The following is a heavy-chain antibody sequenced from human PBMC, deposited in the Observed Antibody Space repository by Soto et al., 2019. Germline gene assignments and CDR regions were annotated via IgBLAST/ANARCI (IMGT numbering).Heavy chain of an antibody. V-gene: IGHV4-31*03. Sequence: QVQLQESGPGLVKPSQTLSLTCTVSGGSISSGNYYWNWIRQHPGKGLEWIGYIYPSGDTYYNLSLKSRVTISVDTSKNQCSLKLSSVTAADTAVYYCARENTAMVFDNWGQGTLVTVSS. D-gene: IGHD5-18*01. CDR2: IYPSGDT. J-gene: IGHJ4*02. CDR3: ARENTAMVFDN. CDR1: GGSISSGNYY.